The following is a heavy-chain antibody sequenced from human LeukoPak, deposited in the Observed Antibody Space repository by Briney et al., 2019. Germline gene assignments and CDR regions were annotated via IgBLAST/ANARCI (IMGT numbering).Heavy chain of an antibody. Sequence: SETLSLTCSVSGYSFSSGFYWGWIRQPPGKGLEWIGSIFHTGSTYYNPSLKSRVTMSVDTSKNQFSLKLSSVTAADTAFYYCARANYYDTSGYSRGAFDIWGQGTMVTVSS. CDR1: GYSFSSGFY. V-gene: IGHV4-38-2*02. CDR2: IFHTGST. J-gene: IGHJ3*02. CDR3: ARANYYDTSGYSRGAFDI. D-gene: IGHD3-22*01.